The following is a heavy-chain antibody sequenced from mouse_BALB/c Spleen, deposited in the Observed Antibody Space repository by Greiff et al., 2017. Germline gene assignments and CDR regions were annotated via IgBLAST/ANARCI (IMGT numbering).Heavy chain of an antibody. CDR3: AREITTVAAMDY. CDR1: GYTFTDYA. J-gene: IGHJ4*01. Sequence: VQLQQSGAELVRPGVSVKISCKGSGYTFTDYAMHWVKQSHAKSLEWIGVISTYYGDASYNQKFKGKATMTVDKSSSTAYMELARLTSEDSAIYYCAREITTVAAMDYWGQGTSVTVSS. V-gene: IGHV1S137*01. D-gene: IGHD1-1*01. CDR2: ISTYYGDA.